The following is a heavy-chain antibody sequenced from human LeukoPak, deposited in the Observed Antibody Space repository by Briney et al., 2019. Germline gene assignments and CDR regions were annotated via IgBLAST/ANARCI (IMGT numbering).Heavy chain of an antibody. J-gene: IGHJ4*02. CDR2: IYYSGST. CDR3: ARDAPSSGWPTHFDY. Sequence: SETLSLTCTVSGGSISSGGYYWSWIRQHPGKGLEWIGYIYYSGSTYYNPSLKSRVTISVDTSKNQFSLKLSSVTAADTAVYYCARDAPSSGWPTHFDYWGQGTLVTVSS. CDR1: GGSISSGGYY. D-gene: IGHD6-19*01. V-gene: IGHV4-31*03.